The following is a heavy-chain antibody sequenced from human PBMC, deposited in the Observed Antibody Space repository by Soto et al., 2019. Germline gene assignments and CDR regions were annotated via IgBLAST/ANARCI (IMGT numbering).Heavy chain of an antibody. J-gene: IGHJ3*01. D-gene: IGHD4-17*01. CDR2: IYYSGSP. CDR1: GSSISSSTYN. CDR3: ARSPTAVTTPRRDTFDV. Sequence: ASETLSLTCTVAGSSISSSTYNWGWTRQPPGKRLEWIGNIYYSGSPYYNPSLKSRVTISVDTSRNQLSLKLSSVTAADTAVYYCARSPTAVTTPRRDTFDVWGQGTMVTVSS. V-gene: IGHV4-39*01.